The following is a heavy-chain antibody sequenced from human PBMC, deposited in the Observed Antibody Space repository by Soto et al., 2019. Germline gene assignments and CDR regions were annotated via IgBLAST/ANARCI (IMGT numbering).Heavy chain of an antibody. CDR1: GYSFISYW. CDR3: ARIIGYCRNNDCSWTFDI. Sequence: GESLKISCKTSGYSFISYWVAWVRQLPGKGLEWMGTFYPGDSTSTYSPSFQGQVTISVDKSISTAYLQLSSLKASDAAMYYCARIIGYCRNNDCSWTFDIWGQGTMVTVSS. J-gene: IGHJ3*02. CDR2: FYPGDSTS. D-gene: IGHD2-15*01. V-gene: IGHV5-51*01.